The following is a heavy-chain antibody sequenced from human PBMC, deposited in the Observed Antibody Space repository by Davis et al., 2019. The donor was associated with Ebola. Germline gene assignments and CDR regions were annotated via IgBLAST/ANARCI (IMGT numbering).Heavy chain of an antibody. CDR1: GFTFSNAW. Sequence: GESLKISCAGSGFTFSNAWMNWVRQAPGKGLEWVGRIKGKTDGGTTDYAAPVKGRFTISRDDSKNTLYLQMNSLKTEDTAVYYCTTVTTIDYWGQGTLVTVSS. J-gene: IGHJ4*02. V-gene: IGHV3-15*07. CDR3: TTVTTIDY. D-gene: IGHD1-14*01. CDR2: IKGKTDGGTT.